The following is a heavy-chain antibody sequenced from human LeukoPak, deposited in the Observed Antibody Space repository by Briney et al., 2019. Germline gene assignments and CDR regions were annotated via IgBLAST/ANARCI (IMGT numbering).Heavy chain of an antibody. V-gene: IGHV4-59*01. CDR1: SGSINNYY. Sequence: PSETLSLTCTVSSGSINNYYWSWIRQTPGKGLEWIGYILSSGSTNYNPSVKSRVTISVDTSKNQSSLKLSSVTAADTAVYYCARTNQISETAFDIWGQGTMVIVTS. CDR2: ILSSGST. J-gene: IGHJ3*02. CDR3: ARTNQISETAFDI. D-gene: IGHD1-14*01.